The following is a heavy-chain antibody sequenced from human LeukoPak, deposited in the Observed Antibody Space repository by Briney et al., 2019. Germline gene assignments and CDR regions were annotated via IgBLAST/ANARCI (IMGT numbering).Heavy chain of an antibody. Sequence: GGSLRLSCAASGVTFSDSYMSWIRQAPGRGREWLSYILPRGTTRFYADSVKGRFTIYRDNANNLLHLQMNSLTVADTAVYFCARGRRDDCSGGTCYPVWFDAWGQGSRVTVSS. V-gene: IGHV3-11*04. CDR3: ARGRRDDCSGGTCYPVWFDA. CDR2: ILPRGTTR. D-gene: IGHD2-15*01. CDR1: GVTFSDSY. J-gene: IGHJ5*02.